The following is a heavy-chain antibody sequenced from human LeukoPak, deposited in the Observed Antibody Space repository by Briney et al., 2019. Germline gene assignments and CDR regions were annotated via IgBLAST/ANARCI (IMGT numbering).Heavy chain of an antibody. Sequence: SETLSLTCTVSGDSISGFYWSWIRQPPGKGLEWIGRMYTSGSTDYNPSLKSRVTMSIDTSKNQFSLKLSSVTAGDTAVYYCAKELDGSSGWVRLGNWGQGTLVTVSS. D-gene: IGHD6-19*01. CDR1: GDSISGFY. V-gene: IGHV4-4*07. CDR2: MYTSGST. J-gene: IGHJ4*02. CDR3: AKELDGSSGWVRLGN.